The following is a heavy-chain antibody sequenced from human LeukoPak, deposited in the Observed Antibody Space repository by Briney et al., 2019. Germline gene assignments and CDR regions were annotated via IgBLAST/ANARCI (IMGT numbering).Heavy chain of an antibody. V-gene: IGHV4-4*07. CDR1: GGSISSYF. D-gene: IGHD4-17*01. CDR2: IHSGTT. J-gene: IGHJ5*02. CDR3: TRDSGTTGEVKFDP. Sequence: PSETLSLTCSVSGGSISSYFLSWIRQPAGKGLEWIGRIHSGTTTYNPSLKSRVTMSLDTSKHQVSLTLRSVTAADTALYYCTRDSGTTGEVKFDPWGQGTLVTVSS.